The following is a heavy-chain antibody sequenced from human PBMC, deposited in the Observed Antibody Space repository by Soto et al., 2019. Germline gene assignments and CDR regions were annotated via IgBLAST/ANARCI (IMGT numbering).Heavy chain of an antibody. J-gene: IGHJ4*02. Sequence: SETLDLTCSVTGGSTSSDDWSWIRRPAGKGLEWIGRIYISGTTNYNPSLKSRVTMSVDTSKNQFSLKLSSVTAADTAVYYCARAPHAGGGPPIYFDYWGQGTLVTVSS. CDR1: GGSTSSDD. CDR2: IYISGTT. D-gene: IGHD3-10*01. CDR3: ARAPHAGGGPPIYFDY. V-gene: IGHV4-4*07.